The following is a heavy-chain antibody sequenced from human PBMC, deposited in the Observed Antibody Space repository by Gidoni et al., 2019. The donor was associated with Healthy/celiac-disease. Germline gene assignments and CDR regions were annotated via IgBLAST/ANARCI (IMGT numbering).Heavy chain of an antibody. CDR3: AKDPSSSGWYPWGFDY. J-gene: IGHJ4*02. V-gene: IGHV3-23*01. Sequence: EVQLLESGGGLVQPGGSLRLSCAASGFTFSSYAMSWVRQAPGKGLEWVSAISGSGGSTYYAEPVKGRFTISRDNSKNTLYLQMNSLRAEDTAVYYCAKDPSSSGWYPWGFDYWGQGTLVTVSS. CDR2: ISGSGGST. D-gene: IGHD6-19*01. CDR1: GFTFSSYA.